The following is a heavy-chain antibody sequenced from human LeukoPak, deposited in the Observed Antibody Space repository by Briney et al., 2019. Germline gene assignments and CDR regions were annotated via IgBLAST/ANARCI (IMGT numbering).Heavy chain of an antibody. V-gene: IGHV1-2*02. CDR3: ARAALPLSKYYYDSSGYFGTHY. J-gene: IGHJ4*02. CDR1: GFTFSNYI. Sequence: GRSLRLSCAASGFTFSNYIMHWVRQAPGQGLEWMGWINPNSGGTNYAQKFQGRVTMTRDTSISTAHMELSRLRSDDTAVYYCARAALPLSKYYYDSSGYFGTHYWGQGTLVTVSS. CDR2: INPNSGGT. D-gene: IGHD3-22*01.